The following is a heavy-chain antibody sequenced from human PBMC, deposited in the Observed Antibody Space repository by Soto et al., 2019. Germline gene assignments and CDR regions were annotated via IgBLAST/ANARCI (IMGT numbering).Heavy chain of an antibody. D-gene: IGHD3-10*01. CDR2: INHSGST. J-gene: IGHJ4*02. CDR3: ARDGEMSKRGDFDY. V-gene: IGHV4-34*01. CDR1: GGSFSGYY. Sequence: QVQLQQWGAGLLKPSETLSLTCAVYGGSFSGYYWSWIRQPPGKGLEWIGEINHSGSTNYNPSLKSRVTISGDTSKNQFSLKLSSVTAADTAVYYGARDGEMSKRGDFDYWGQGTLVTVSS.